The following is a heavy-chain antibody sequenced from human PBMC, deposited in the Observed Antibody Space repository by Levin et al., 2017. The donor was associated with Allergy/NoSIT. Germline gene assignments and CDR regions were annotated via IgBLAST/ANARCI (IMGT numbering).Heavy chain of an antibody. CDR3: VRGIVGSSSAS. V-gene: IGHV3-48*02. D-gene: IGHD1-26*01. CDR2: ISSSSTTI. Sequence: GESLKISCAASGFTFSSYSMNWVRQAPGKGLEWVSYISSSSTTIYYADSVKGRFSISRDNAENSLYLQINSLRDEDTALYYCVRGIVGSSSASGGQGTLVTVSS. CDR1: GFTFSSYS. J-gene: IGHJ4*02.